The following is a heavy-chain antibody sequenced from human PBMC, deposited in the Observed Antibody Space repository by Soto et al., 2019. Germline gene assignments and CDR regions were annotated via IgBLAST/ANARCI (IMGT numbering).Heavy chain of an antibody. CDR3: ARTDSSGWSNYCYYCMDV. CDR1: GGSINSGGHY. CDR2: IYYSGNT. D-gene: IGHD6-19*01. V-gene: IGHV4-31*03. J-gene: IGHJ6*02. Sequence: QVQLQESGPGLVKPSQTLSLTCTVSGGSINSGGHYWTWVRQHPGKGLEGIGYIYYSGNTYYNPSLKSRVTISVDTSKSQFSLKVNSVTAADTAVYYCARTDSSGWSNYCYYCMDVWGQGTTVTVSS.